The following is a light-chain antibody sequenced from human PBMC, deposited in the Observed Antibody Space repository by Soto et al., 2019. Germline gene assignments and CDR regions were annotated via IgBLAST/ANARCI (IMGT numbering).Light chain of an antibody. CDR2: DAS. J-gene: IGKJ4*01. CDR1: QSVSSY. V-gene: IGKV3-11*01. Sequence: EIVLTQSPATLSLSPGERATLCCRASQSVSSYLAWYQQRPGKAPRLLIYDASNRATGIPARFSGSGSGTDFTLTISSLEPEDFAVYYCQERGNWPRLTFGGGTKVDIK. CDR3: QERGNWPRLT.